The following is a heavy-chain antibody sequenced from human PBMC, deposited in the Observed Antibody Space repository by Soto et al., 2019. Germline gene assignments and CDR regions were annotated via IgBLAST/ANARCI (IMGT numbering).Heavy chain of an antibody. CDR1: GYNFINYW. CDR3: ATTSSTSRGY. J-gene: IGHJ4*02. D-gene: IGHD2-2*01. V-gene: IGHV5-51*01. Sequence: PGESLKISCKASGYNFINYWIGWVRQMPGKGLEWMGIIYPTDSHARYSPSFQGQVTISADKSTSTVYLQWTGLKVSDTVMYYCATTSSTSRGYWGQGTLVTVSS. CDR2: IYPTDSHA.